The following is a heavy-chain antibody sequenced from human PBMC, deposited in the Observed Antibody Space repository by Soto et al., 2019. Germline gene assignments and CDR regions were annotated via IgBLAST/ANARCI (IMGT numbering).Heavy chain of an antibody. CDR2: IYPGDSDT. V-gene: IGHV5-51*01. CDR1: GYTFTNYW. J-gene: IGHJ6*02. CDR3: AASIFYYGMDV. Sequence: GESLKISCKGSGYTFTNYWTGWVRQMPGKGLEWMGIIYPGDSDTKYNPSFQGQVIISADKSITTTYLQWSSLKASDTAIYYCAASIFYYGMDVWGQGTTVTVSS.